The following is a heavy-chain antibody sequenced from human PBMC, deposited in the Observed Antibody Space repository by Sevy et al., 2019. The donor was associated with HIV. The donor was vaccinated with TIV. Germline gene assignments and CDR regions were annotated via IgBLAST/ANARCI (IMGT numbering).Heavy chain of an antibody. D-gene: IGHD3-3*01. CDR2: INPNSGGT. CDR1: GYTFTGYY. CDR3: ARVGPYDFWSGYGMDV. V-gene: IGHV1-2*06. Sequence: ASVKVSCKASGYTFTGYYMHWVRQAPGQGLEWMGRINPNSGGTNYAQKFQGRVTMTRDTSISTAYMGLSRLRSDDTAVYYCARVGPYDFWSGYGMDVWGQGTTVTVSS. J-gene: IGHJ6*02.